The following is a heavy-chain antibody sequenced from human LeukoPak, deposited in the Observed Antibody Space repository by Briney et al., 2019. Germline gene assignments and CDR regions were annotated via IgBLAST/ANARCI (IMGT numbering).Heavy chain of an antibody. Sequence: PGGSLRLSCAASGFTFSTYEMNWVRQAPGKGLEWVSYISSSGGTIHYSDSVKGRFTISRDNAKNSLYLQMNSLRAEDTAVYYCAKDRGYSYGYFDYWGQGTLVTVSS. CDR2: ISSSGGTI. CDR3: AKDRGYSYGYFDY. J-gene: IGHJ4*02. D-gene: IGHD5-18*01. CDR1: GFTFSTYE. V-gene: IGHV3-48*03.